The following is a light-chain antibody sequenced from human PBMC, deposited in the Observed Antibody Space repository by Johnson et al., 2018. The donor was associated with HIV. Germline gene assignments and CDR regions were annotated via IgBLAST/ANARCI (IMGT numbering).Light chain of an antibody. CDR1: SSNIGKNY. V-gene: IGLV1-51*01. J-gene: IGLJ1*01. CDR2: DNN. CDR3: GTWDSSLSAVV. Sequence: QSALTQPPSVSAAPGQKVTISCSGSSSNIGKNYVSWYQQLPGTAPKLLIYDNNKRPSGIPDRFSGSKSGTSATLGITGLQTGDEAGYYCGTWDSSLSAVVFGTGTKVTVL.